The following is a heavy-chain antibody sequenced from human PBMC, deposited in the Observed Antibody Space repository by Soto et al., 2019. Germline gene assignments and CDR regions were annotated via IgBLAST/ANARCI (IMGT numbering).Heavy chain of an antibody. V-gene: IGHV1-69*01. J-gene: IGHJ4*02. CDR3: AINLAARLHYYFFDY. D-gene: IGHD6-6*01. CDR2: IVPFFGLS. Sequence: QVQLVQSGAEVIKPGSSVKVSCKASGGTFNTYGISWVRQAPGQGLEWMGGIVPFFGLSNNAQKFQGRVTISADESTNTAYMELSSLRSDDTAVYYCAINLAARLHYYFFDYWGQGTLVTVSS. CDR1: GGTFNTYG.